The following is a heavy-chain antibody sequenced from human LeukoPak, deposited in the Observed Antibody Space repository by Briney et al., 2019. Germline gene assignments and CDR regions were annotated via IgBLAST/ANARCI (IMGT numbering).Heavy chain of an antibody. J-gene: IGHJ1*01. CDR2: ISSSGSTV. CDR3: ARDPKYYYDSSGYYYSAKYFQH. V-gene: IGHV3-11*04. Sequence: KTGGSLRLSCAASGFTFSDYYMSWIRQAPGKGLEWVSYISSSGSTVYYANSVKGRFTISRDNAKNSLYLQMNSLRAEDTAVYYCARDPKYYYDSSGYYYSAKYFQHWGQGTLVTVSS. CDR1: GFTFSDYY. D-gene: IGHD3-22*01.